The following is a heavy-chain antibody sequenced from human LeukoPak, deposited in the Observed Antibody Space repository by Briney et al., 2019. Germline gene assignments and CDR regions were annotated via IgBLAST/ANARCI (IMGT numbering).Heavy chain of an antibody. D-gene: IGHD3-3*01. CDR1: GYTFTSYY. CDR3: ARAGQITIFGVVIHPIAY. Sequence: ASVKVSCKASGYTFTSYYMHWVRQAPGQGLEWMGIINPSGGSTSYAQKFQGRVTMTRDTSTSTVYMELSSLRSEDTAVYYCARAGQITIFGVVIHPIAYRGQGTLVTVSS. V-gene: IGHV1-46*01. CDR2: INPSGGST. J-gene: IGHJ4*02.